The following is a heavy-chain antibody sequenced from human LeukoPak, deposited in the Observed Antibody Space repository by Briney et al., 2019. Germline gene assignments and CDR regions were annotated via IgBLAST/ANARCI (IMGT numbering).Heavy chain of an antibody. D-gene: IGHD2-15*01. CDR1: GGSISSYY. Sequence: SETLSLTCTVSGGSISSYYWSWIRQPPGKGLEWIGYIYYSGSTNYNPSLKSRVTISVDTSKNQFSLKLSSVTAADTAVHYCARVASGSEGYWGQGTLVTVSS. V-gene: IGHV4-59*01. CDR3: ARVASGSEGY. CDR2: IYYSGST. J-gene: IGHJ4*02.